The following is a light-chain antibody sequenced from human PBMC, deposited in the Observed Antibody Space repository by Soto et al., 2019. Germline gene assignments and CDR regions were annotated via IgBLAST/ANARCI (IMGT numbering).Light chain of an antibody. V-gene: IGLV2-23*01. CDR2: EGT. J-gene: IGLJ1*01. Sequence: QSVLTQPASVSGFLGQSIIMSCSGSSSDVGTFNLVSWFQQHPGKAPKLLIFEGTKRPSGVSDRFSGSKSGNTASLTISGLQAEDEADYHCCSYAGTRTSWVFGTGTKLTVL. CDR3: CSYAGTRTSWV. CDR1: SSDVGTFNL.